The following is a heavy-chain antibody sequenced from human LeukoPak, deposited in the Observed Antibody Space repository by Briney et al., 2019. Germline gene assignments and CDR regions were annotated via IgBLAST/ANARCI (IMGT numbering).Heavy chain of an antibody. V-gene: IGHV1-8*01. J-gene: IGHJ4*02. D-gene: IGHD3-10*01. CDR3: ARSGSGSFWADY. CDR1: GYTFTSYD. CDR2: MNPNSGNT. Sequence: ASVKVSCKASGYTFTSYDINWVRQATGQGLEWMGWMNPNSGNTGYAQKFQGRVTMTRNTSISTAYMELSSLRSEDTAVYYCARSGSGSFWADYWGQGTLVTVPS.